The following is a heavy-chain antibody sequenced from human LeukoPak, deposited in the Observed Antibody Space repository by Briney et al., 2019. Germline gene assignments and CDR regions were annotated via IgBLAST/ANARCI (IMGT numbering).Heavy chain of an antibody. CDR2: ICYSGST. J-gene: IGHJ1*01. D-gene: IGHD3-22*01. Sequence: SETLSLTCTVSGGSVSSGSYYWSWIRQPPGKGLEWIGYICYSGSTNYNPSLKSRVTISVDTSKNQFSLKLSSVTAADTAVYYCARINYYDSSGNHMYFQHWGQGSLVTVSS. V-gene: IGHV4-61*01. CDR1: GGSVSSGSYY. CDR3: ARINYYDSSGNHMYFQH.